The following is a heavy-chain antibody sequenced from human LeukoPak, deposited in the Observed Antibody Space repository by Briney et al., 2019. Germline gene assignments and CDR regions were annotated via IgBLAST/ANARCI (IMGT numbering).Heavy chain of an antibody. CDR1: GYSFTSYG. D-gene: IGHD3-10*01. J-gene: IGHJ4*02. Sequence: GASVKVSCKASGYSFTSYGISWVRQAPGQGLEWMGWISAYNGDTNYPQKFQGRVTMTTDTSTSTAYMEVRSLRSDDTAVYYCARDEGVSYYPYFDYWGQGILVTVSS. CDR3: ARDEGVSYYPYFDY. V-gene: IGHV1-18*01. CDR2: ISAYNGDT.